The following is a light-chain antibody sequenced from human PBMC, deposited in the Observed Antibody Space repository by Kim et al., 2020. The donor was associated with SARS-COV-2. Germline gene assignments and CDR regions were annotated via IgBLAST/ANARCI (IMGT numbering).Light chain of an antibody. CDR1: KSISNC. CDR2: KAS. V-gene: IGKV1-5*03. J-gene: IGKJ2*01. Sequence: SASLGDRVTITCRASKSISNCLAWYQQKPGKAPKLLIHKASSLESGVPSRFSGSGSGTEFTLTISSLQPDDFATYYCQQYNSYPYTFGQGTKLEI. CDR3: QQYNSYPYT.